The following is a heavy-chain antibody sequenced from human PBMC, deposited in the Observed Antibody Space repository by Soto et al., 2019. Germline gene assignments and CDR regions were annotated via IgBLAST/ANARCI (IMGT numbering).Heavy chain of an antibody. V-gene: IGHV1-46*03. CDR2: INPSGGST. J-gene: IGHJ6*03. D-gene: IGHD3-3*01. CDR3: ARDHYDFWSGYYYPADMYYYYMDV. Sequence: ASVKVSCKASGYTFTSYYMHWVRRAPGQGLEWMGIINPSGGSTSYAQKFQGRVTMTRDTSTSTVYMELSSLRSEDTAVYYCARDHYDFWSGYYYPADMYYYYMDVWGKGTTVTVSS. CDR1: GYTFTSYY.